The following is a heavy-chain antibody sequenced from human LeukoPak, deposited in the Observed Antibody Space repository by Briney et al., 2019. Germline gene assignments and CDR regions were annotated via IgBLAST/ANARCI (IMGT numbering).Heavy chain of an antibody. CDR2: IWYDGSNK. CDR1: GFAFSKLA. D-gene: IGHD6-13*01. CDR3: ARDPSSWKNGYFDY. J-gene: IGHJ4*02. V-gene: IGHV3-33*08. Sequence: PGGSLRLSCAASGFAFSKLAMHWVRQAPGKGLEWVAVIWYDGSNKYYADSVKGRFTISRDNSKNTLYLQMNSLRAEDTAVYYCARDPSSWKNGYFDYWGQGTLVTVSS.